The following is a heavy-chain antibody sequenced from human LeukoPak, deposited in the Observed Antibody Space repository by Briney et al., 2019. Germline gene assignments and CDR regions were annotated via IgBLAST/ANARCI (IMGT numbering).Heavy chain of an antibody. J-gene: IGHJ6*03. CDR2: IKQDGSEK. Sequence: GGSLRLSCAASGFTFSSYWMSWVRQAPGKGLEWVANIKQDGSEKYYVDSVKGRFTISRDNAKNSLYLQMNSLRAEDTAVYYCARENYYDSSGYSFTYMDVWGKGTTVTVSS. D-gene: IGHD3-22*01. V-gene: IGHV3-7*01. CDR1: GFTFSSYW. CDR3: ARENYYDSSGYSFTYMDV.